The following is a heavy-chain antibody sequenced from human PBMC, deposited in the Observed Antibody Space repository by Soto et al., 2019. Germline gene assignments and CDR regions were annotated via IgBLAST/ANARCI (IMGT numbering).Heavy chain of an antibody. V-gene: IGHV3-21*01. CDR2: ISSSSSYI. J-gene: IGHJ6*03. Sequence: PGGSLRLSCAASGFTFSSYSMNWVRQAPGKGLEWVSSISSSSSYIYYADSVKGRFTISRDNAKNSLYLQMNSLRAEDTAVYYCARGYCSSTSCYEPYYYYYYYMDVWGKGTTVSVSS. D-gene: IGHD2-2*01. CDR1: GFTFSSYS. CDR3: ARGYCSSTSCYEPYYYYYYYMDV.